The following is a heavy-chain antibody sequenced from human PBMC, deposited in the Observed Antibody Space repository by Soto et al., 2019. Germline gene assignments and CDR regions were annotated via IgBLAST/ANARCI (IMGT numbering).Heavy chain of an antibody. Sequence: LPLTCVVSDSSIISGYYWGWVRQPPGKGLEWIGNIYHTGSAYYKPSLKSRVTISVDTSKNQLSLKVRSVTAADTAVYYCARETGSGWYYFDYWGQGTLVTVSS. D-gene: IGHD6-19*01. CDR3: ARETGSGWYYFDY. V-gene: IGHV4-38-2*02. CDR1: DSSIISGYY. CDR2: IYHTGSA. J-gene: IGHJ4*02.